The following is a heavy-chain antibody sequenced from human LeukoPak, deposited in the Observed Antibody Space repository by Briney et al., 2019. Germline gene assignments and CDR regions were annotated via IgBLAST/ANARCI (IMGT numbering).Heavy chain of an antibody. CDR3: ARDIDVQDYFDS. Sequence: ASVKVSCKASGYSFTGHYLHWVRQAPGQGLEWMGWINPNSGGRKYAQKFQGRVTVTKDISISTAFMELSSLTSDDTAVYYCARDIDVQDYFDSWGQGTLVTVSS. J-gene: IGHJ4*02. V-gene: IGHV1-2*02. D-gene: IGHD2-15*01. CDR1: GYSFTGHY. CDR2: INPNSGGR.